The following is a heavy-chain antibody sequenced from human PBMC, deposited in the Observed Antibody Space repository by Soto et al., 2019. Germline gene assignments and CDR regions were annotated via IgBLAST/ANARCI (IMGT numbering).Heavy chain of an antibody. CDR2: IYSDGST. J-gene: IGHJ4*02. CDR3: TRDRGTWNDGGDFFDY. V-gene: IGHV3-66*01. Sequence: GGSLRLSCEASGFTVSRNYMSWVRQAPGKGLEWVSVIYSDGSTFYADSVKDRFTISRDNSKNSLYLQMNSLRAEDTAVYYCTRDRGTWNDGGDFFDYWGQGTLVTVSS. CDR1: GFTVSRNY. D-gene: IGHD1-1*01.